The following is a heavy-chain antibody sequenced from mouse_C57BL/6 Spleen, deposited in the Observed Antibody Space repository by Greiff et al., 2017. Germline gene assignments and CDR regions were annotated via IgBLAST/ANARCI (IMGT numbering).Heavy chain of an antibody. Sequence: EVKLQESGPGLVKPSQSLSLTCSVTGYSITSGYYWNWIRQFPGNKLEWMGYISYDGSNNYNPSLKNRISITRDTSKNQFFLKLNSVTTEDTATYYCARGTSSYPFAYWGQGTLVTVSA. CDR1: GYSITSGYY. J-gene: IGHJ3*01. V-gene: IGHV3-6*01. CDR3: ARGTSSYPFAY. CDR2: ISYDGSN. D-gene: IGHD1-1*01.